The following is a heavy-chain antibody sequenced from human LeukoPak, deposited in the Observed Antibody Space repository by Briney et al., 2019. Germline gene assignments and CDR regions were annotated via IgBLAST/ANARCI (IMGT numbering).Heavy chain of an antibody. Sequence: ASETLSLTCTVSGGSISSSSYYWGWIRQPPGKGLEWIGSIYYSGSTYYNPSLKSRVTISVDTSKNQFSLKLSSVTAADTAVHYCARLRLTGDFDYWGQGTLVTVSS. J-gene: IGHJ4*02. D-gene: IGHD7-27*01. CDR1: GGSISSSSYY. V-gene: IGHV4-39*01. CDR2: IYYSGST. CDR3: ARLRLTGDFDY.